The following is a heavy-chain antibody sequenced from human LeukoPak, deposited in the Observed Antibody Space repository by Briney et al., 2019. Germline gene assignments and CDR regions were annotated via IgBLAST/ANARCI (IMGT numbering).Heavy chain of an antibody. CDR3: ARDRLYCSGTSCYTGNAFDI. Sequence: GGSLRLSCAASGFTFSSYSMNWVRQAPGKGLEWVSPISSSSSYIYYADSMKGRFTISRDNAKNSLHLQMNSLTVEDTAVYYCARDRLYCSGTSCYTGNAFDIWGQGTMVTVSS. CDR2: ISSSSSYI. V-gene: IGHV3-21*01. CDR1: GFTFSSYS. D-gene: IGHD2-2*02. J-gene: IGHJ3*02.